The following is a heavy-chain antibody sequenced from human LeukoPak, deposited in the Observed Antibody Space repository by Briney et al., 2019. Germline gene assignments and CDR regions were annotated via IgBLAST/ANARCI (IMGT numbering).Heavy chain of an antibody. CDR3: ARDSTVTTFNYMDV. Sequence: SETLSLTCTVSSGSIRSYYWSWIRQPAGKGLEWIGRIYTSGGTSYNPSLKSRVTISLDESKNQFSLKLSSVTAADTAVYYCARDSTVTTFNYMDVWGKGTTVTVSS. V-gene: IGHV4-4*07. J-gene: IGHJ6*03. D-gene: IGHD4-11*01. CDR1: SGSIRSYY. CDR2: IYTSGGT.